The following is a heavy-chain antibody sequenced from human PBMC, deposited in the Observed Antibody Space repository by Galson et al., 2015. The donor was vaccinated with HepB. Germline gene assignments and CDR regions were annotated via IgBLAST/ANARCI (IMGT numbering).Heavy chain of an antibody. CDR1: GGSISSSSYY. CDR2: MYYSGST. D-gene: IGHD5-18*01. J-gene: IGHJ4*02. V-gene: IGHV4-39*01. CDR3: ASISTGYSEVDY. Sequence: SETLSLTCTVSGGSISSSSYYWGWIRQPPGKGLEWIGSMYYSGSTYYNPSLKSRVTISIDTSKNQFSLKLSSVTAADTAVYYCASISTGYSEVDYWGQGTLVTVSS.